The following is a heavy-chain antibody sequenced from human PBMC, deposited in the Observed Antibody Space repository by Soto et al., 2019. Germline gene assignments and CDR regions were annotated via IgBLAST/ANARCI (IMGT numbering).Heavy chain of an antibody. J-gene: IGHJ6*02. CDR3: AMVDNYVTPTPQDG. CDR2: ICPYSGNT. V-gene: IGHV1-18*01. CDR1: GYILVNYG. Sequence: QVKLVQSGDEVRKPGSSVKVSCKASGYILVNYGIAWVRQAHGQGLEWWGWICPYSGNTHTASKVQGRLTMTTDKQTSTSYMDLWSLTSEDTAVYYCAMVDNYVTPTPQDGWGPVTTFTVSS. D-gene: IGHD3-16*01.